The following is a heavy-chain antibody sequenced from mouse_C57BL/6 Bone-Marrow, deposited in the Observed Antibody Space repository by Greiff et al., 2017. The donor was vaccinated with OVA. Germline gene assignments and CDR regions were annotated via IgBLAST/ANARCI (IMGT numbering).Heavy chain of an antibody. CDR3: AGGDYYGSSFDY. CDR2: SRNKANDYTT. Sequence: EVKLVESGGGLVQSGRSLRLSCATSGFTFSDFYMEWVRQAPGKGLEWIAASRNKANDYTTEYSASVKGRFIVSRDTSQSILYLQMNALRAEDTDIYYCAGGDYYGSSFDYWGQGTTLTVSS. CDR1: GFTFSDFY. D-gene: IGHD1-1*01. J-gene: IGHJ2*01. V-gene: IGHV7-1*01.